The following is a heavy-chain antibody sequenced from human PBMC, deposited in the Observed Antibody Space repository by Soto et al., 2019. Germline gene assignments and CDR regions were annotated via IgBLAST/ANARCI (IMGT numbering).Heavy chain of an antibody. D-gene: IGHD3-22*01. CDR1: GSTFSTYS. V-gene: IGHV3-21*01. CDR2: ISSGSNYI. CDR3: ATRRYYSDSSGYLHGMDV. J-gene: IGHJ6*02. Sequence: EVQLVESGGGLVKPGGSLRLSCAGSGSTFSTYSMSWVRQASGKGLEWVSFISSGSNYIYYGDSVKGRFTISRDNAKNSLVLQMNSLRAEDTAVYYCATRRYYSDSSGYLHGMDVWGQGTTVTVSS.